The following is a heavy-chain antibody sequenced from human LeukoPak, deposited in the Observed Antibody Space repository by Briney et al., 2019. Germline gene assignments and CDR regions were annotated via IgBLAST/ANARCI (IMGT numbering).Heavy chain of an antibody. CDR3: AVDIVVVPAAIHYYYYMDV. D-gene: IGHD2-2*02. Sequence: SVKVSYKASGGTFSSYAISWVRQAPGQGLEWMGGIIPIFGTANYAQKFQGRVTITADESTSTAYMELSSLRSEDTAVYYCAVDIVVVPAAIHYYYYMDVWGKGTTVTVSS. CDR2: IIPIFGTA. CDR1: GGTFSSYA. J-gene: IGHJ6*03. V-gene: IGHV1-69*13.